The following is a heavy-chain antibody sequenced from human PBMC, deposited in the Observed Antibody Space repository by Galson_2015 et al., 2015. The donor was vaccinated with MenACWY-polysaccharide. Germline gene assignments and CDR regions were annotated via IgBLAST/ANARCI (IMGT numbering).Heavy chain of an antibody. CDR2: IKQDESEK. CDR1: GFTFSSYW. J-gene: IGHJ4*02. Sequence: SLRLSCAASGFTFSSYWMSWVRQAPGKGLEWVANIKQDESEKYYVDSVKGRFTISRDNAKNSLYLEMNSLRAVDTAVYYCARAWEVPPAHYFDHWGQGRLVIVSS. D-gene: IGHD2-2*01. CDR3: ARAWEVPPAHYFDH. V-gene: IGHV3-7*03.